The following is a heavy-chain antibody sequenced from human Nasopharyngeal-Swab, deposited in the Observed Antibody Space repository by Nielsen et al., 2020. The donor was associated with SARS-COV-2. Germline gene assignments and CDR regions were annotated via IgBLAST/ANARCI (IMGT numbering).Heavy chain of an antibody. J-gene: IGHJ5*02. CDR3: ARVNHSSISA. D-gene: IGHD3-22*01. CDR1: GFPFSDFY. V-gene: IGHV3-11*04. Sequence: GGSLRLSCAASGFPFSDFYMSWIRQAPGKGLGWLSYIGQGGTPIYYADSVKGRFSISRENAKNSLYLQMDSLRAEDTAIYYCARVNHSSISAWGQGTVVTVSS. CDR2: IGQGGTPI.